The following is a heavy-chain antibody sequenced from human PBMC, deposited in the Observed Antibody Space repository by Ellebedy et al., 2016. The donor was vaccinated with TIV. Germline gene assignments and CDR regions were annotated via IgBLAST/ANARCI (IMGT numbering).Heavy chain of an antibody. CDR1: GYTFTSYG. V-gene: IGHV1-18*04. Sequence: AASVKVSCKASGYTFTSYGISWVRQAPGQGLEWMGWISAYNGNTNYAQKLQGRVTMTTDTSTSTAYMELRSLRSDDTAVYYCARVIESSSWIWFFNLWGRGNLVTVSS. CDR3: ARVIESSSWIWFFNL. D-gene: IGHD6-13*01. J-gene: IGHJ2*01. CDR2: ISAYNGNT.